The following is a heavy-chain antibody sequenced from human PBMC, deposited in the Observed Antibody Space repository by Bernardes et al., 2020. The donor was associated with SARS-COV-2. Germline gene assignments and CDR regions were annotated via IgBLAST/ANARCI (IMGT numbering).Heavy chain of an antibody. CDR3: ARTLLGYCSGGSCYGAYYFDY. V-gene: IGHV2-70*11. Sequence: SGPTLVKPTQTLTLTCTFSGFSLSTSGMCVSWIRHPPGKALEWLARIDWDDDKYYSTSLKTRLTISKDTSKNQVVLTMTNMDPVDTATYYCARTLLGYCSGGSCYGAYYFDYWGQGTLVTVSS. J-gene: IGHJ4*02. D-gene: IGHD2-15*01. CDR2: IDWDDDK. CDR1: GFSLSTSGMC.